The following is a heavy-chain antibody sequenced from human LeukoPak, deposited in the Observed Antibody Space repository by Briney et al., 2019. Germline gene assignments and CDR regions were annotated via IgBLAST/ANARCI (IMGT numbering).Heavy chain of an antibody. V-gene: IGHV3-20*04. Sequence: GGSLRLSCAASGFTFDDYGMSWVRRAPGKGLEWVSGINWNGGSTGYADSVKGRFTISRDNAKNSLYLQMNSLRAEDTAVYYCARGALRYSYGYFDPWGQGTLVTVSS. CDR1: GFTFDDYG. CDR2: INWNGGST. J-gene: IGHJ5*02. CDR3: ARGALRYSYGYFDP. D-gene: IGHD5-18*01.